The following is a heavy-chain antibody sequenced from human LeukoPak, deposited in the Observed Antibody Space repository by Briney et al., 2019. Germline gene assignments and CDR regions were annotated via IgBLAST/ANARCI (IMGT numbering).Heavy chain of an antibody. CDR3: ARVTAIAAAGTVWFDP. V-gene: IGHV1-69*05. CDR1: GGTFSSYA. D-gene: IGHD6-13*01. CDR2: VIPIFGTA. Sequence: SVKVSCKASGGTFSSYAISWVRQAPGQGLEWMGGVIPIFGTANYAQKFQGRVTITTDESTSTAYMELSSLRSEDTAVYYCARVTAIAAAGTVWFDPWGQGTLVTVSS. J-gene: IGHJ5*02.